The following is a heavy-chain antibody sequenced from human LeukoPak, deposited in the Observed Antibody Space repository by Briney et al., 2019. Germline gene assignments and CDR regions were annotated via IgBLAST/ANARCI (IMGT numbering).Heavy chain of an antibody. J-gene: IGHJ4*02. CDR3: ARGRTIFGVDIDY. CDR1: GYTFTGYD. CDR2: MNPNSGNT. Sequence: ASVKVSCKASGYTFTGYDINWVRQATGQGLEWMGWMNPNSGNTGYAQKFQGRVTMTRNTSISTAYMELSSLRSEDTAVYYCARGRTIFGVDIDYWGQGTLVTVSS. V-gene: IGHV1-8*01. D-gene: IGHD3-3*01.